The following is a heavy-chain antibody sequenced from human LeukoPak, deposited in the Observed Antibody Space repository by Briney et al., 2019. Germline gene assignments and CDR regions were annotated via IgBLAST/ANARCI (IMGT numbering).Heavy chain of an antibody. CDR1: GYTLTELS. CDR2: FDPEDGET. V-gene: IGHV1-24*01. CDR3: ATDSGPEQQLAMSY. D-gene: IGHD6-13*01. Sequence: GASVKVSCKVSGYTLTELSMHWVRQAPGKGLEWMGGFDPEDGETIYAQKFQGRVTMTEDTSTDTAYMELSSLRSEDTAVYYCATDSGPEQQLAMSYWGQGTLVTVSS. J-gene: IGHJ4*02.